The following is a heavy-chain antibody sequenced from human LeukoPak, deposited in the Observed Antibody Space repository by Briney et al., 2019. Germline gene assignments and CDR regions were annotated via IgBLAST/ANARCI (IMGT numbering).Heavy chain of an antibody. Sequence: SETLSLTCTVSGYSISSGYYWGWIRQPPGKGLEWIGSIYHSGSTYYNPSLKRRVTISVDTSKNQFSLKLSSVTAADTAVYYCARDYDFWSGYYPVDYWGQGTLVTVSS. J-gene: IGHJ4*02. D-gene: IGHD3-3*01. CDR2: IYHSGST. V-gene: IGHV4-38-2*02. CDR1: GYSISSGYY. CDR3: ARDYDFWSGYYPVDY.